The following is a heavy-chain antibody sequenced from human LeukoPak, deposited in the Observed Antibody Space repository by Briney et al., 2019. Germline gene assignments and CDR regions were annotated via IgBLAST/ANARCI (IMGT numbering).Heavy chain of an antibody. V-gene: IGHV3-64*01. J-gene: IGHJ4*02. D-gene: IGHD6-19*01. CDR1: GFSFSAYI. Sequence: PGGSLRLSCVASGFSFSAYIMHWVRQAPGKALEYVSAIRSDGSSTFYPNSVKCRFTISRDNSKSTSYLQMGRLRAEDTAVYYCTRRYGGHSGWAGYHDSWGQGTLVTVSS. CDR3: TRRYGGHSGWAGYHDS. CDR2: IRSDGSST.